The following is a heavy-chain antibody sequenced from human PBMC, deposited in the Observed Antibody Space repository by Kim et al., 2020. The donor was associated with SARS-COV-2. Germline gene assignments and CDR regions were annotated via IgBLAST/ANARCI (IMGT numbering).Heavy chain of an antibody. Sequence: ASVKVSCKTSSYTFSGYNINWVRQAPGQGLEWMGWISALNGNTNYAQNLQGRLTMTTDTSTSTAYMELRTLRSDDTAVYYCARQGGGWTSLDYWGQGTLVTISS. CDR3: ARQGGGWTSLDY. J-gene: IGHJ4*02. D-gene: IGHD6-19*01. V-gene: IGHV1-18*01. CDR1: SYTFSGYN. CDR2: ISALNGNT.